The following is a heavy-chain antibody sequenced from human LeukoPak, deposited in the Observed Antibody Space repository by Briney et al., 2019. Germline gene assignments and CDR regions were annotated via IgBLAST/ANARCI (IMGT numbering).Heavy chain of an antibody. D-gene: IGHD3-9*01. J-gene: IGHJ6*02. CDR3: ARDPLWAYDILTGYYYDGMDV. CDR2: IIAIFDTA. V-gene: IGHV1-69*13. CDR1: GGTFISYA. Sequence: GASVKVSCKASGGTFISYAISWVRQAPGQGLEWMGGIIAIFDTANYAQKFQGRVTITADESTSTAYMELSSLRSEDTAVYYCARDPLWAYDILTGYYYDGMDVWGQGTTVTVSS.